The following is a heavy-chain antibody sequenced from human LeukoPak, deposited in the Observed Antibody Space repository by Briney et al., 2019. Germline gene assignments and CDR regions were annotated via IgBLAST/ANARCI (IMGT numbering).Heavy chain of an antibody. CDR1: GGSISSYY. V-gene: IGHV4-59*12. Sequence: SETLSLTCTVSGGSISSYYWSWIRQPPGKGLEWIGYIYYSGSTNYNPSLKSRVTISVDTSKNQYSLMLSSVTAADTAMYYCARDPGARIGAYYYYYMDVWGKGTTVTISS. J-gene: IGHJ6*03. CDR2: IYYSGST. CDR3: ARDPGARIGAYYYYYMDV. D-gene: IGHD3-10*01.